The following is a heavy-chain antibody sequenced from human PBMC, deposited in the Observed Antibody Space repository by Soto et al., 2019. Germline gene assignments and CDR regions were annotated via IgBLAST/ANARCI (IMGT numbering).Heavy chain of an antibody. J-gene: IGHJ4*02. Sequence: LRLSCAASGFIFSSYWMTWVRQAPGKGLEWVANIKQDGSETYYVDSVKGRFTISRDNAKNSLYLQMDSLRAEDTAIYFCSKTLVASPGTFWGQGTLVTVSS. V-gene: IGHV3-7*01. CDR3: SKTLVASPGTF. CDR2: IKQDGSET. CDR1: GFIFSSYW. D-gene: IGHD6-13*01.